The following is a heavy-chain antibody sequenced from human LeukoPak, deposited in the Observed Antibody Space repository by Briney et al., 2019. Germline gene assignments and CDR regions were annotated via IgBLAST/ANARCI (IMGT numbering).Heavy chain of an antibody. CDR1: GFAFSSYA. Sequence: PGGSLRLSCAASGFAFSSYAMSWVRQAPGKGLEWVSAISGSGGSTYYADSVKGRFTISRDNSKNTLYLQMNSLRAEDTAVYYCAKDPGSSSFLYYFDYWGLGTLVTVSS. J-gene: IGHJ4*02. CDR3: AKDPGSSSFLYYFDY. V-gene: IGHV3-23*01. D-gene: IGHD6-6*01. CDR2: ISGSGGST.